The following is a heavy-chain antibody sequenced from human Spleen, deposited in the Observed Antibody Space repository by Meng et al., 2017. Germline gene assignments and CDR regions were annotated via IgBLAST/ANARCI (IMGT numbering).Heavy chain of an antibody. V-gene: IGHV4-4*02. Sequence: QVPLQGSVAGLWRSSGTLSLTCAVSVYSISRGHWWSWVRQSPGKGLQWIGEIEHSEGPNYNPSLEGRATISVDTSQNTLSLKLSSVTAADSAVYYCARGPTTMAHDFDYWGQGTLVTVSS. CDR1: VYSISRGHW. CDR3: ARGPTTMAHDFDY. CDR2: IEHSEGP. D-gene: IGHD4-11*01. J-gene: IGHJ4*02.